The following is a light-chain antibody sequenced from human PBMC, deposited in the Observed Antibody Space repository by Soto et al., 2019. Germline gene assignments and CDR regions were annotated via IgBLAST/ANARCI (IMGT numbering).Light chain of an antibody. V-gene: IGLV2-14*03. CDR3: SSYTSSSTPVV. CDR2: DVS. CDR1: SSDVGGYNY. Sequence: QSALTQPASVSGSPGQSITISCTGTSSDVGGYNYVSWYQQHPGKVPKLMIYDVSNRPSGVSNRFSGSKSGNTASLTISGLQAEDEADYYCSSYTSSSTPVVFGTGNKVTVL. J-gene: IGLJ1*01.